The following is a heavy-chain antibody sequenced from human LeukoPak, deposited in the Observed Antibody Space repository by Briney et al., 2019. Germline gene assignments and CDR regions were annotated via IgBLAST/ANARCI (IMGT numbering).Heavy chain of an antibody. D-gene: IGHD2-2*01. CDR3: ANQVPAGAIAY. J-gene: IGHJ4*02. CDR1: GFSFSSYA. V-gene: IGHV3-23*01. Sequence: GGSLRLSCAASGFSFSSYAMAWVRQPPGKGLEWVSLISGKGSSKYYADSVKGRFTISRDNSKNTVYLEMNSLRAEDTAVYYCANQVPAGAIAYWGQGTLVTVSP. CDR2: ISGKGSSK.